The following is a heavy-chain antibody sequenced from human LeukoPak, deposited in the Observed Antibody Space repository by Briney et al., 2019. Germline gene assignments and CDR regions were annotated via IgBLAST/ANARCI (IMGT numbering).Heavy chain of an antibody. CDR1: GYTFTGYY. CDR3: ARDLSLWYSSGWINWYFDL. Sequence: ASVKVSCKASGYTFTGYYMHWVRQAPGQGLEWMGWINPNSGGTNYAQKFQGRVTMTRDRSISTAYMELSRLRSDDTAVYYGARDLSLWYSSGWINWYFDLWGRGTLVTVSS. CDR2: INPNSGGT. V-gene: IGHV1-2*02. J-gene: IGHJ2*01. D-gene: IGHD6-19*01.